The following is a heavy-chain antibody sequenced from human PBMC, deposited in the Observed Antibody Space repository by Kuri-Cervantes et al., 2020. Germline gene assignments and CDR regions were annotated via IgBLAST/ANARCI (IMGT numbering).Heavy chain of an antibody. Sequence: GGSLRLSCAASGFTFSSYSMNWVRQAPGKGLEWVANIKQDGSEKYYVDSVKGRFTISRDNAKNSLYLQMNSLRAEDTAVYYCARDHAAAGRLNWFDPWGQGTLVTVSS. V-gene: IGHV3-7*01. J-gene: IGHJ5*02. D-gene: IGHD6-13*01. CDR2: IKQDGSEK. CDR3: ARDHAAAGRLNWFDP. CDR1: GFTFSSYS.